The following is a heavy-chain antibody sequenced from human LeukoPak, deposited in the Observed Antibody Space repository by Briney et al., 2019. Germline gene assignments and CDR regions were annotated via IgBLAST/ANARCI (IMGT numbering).Heavy chain of an antibody. CDR3: AREGAYYDSSGYYSRYFDY. CDR2: INPSGGST. J-gene: IGHJ4*02. Sequence: VASVKVSCKASGYTFTSYYMHCVRQAPGQGLEWMGIINPSGGSTSYAQKFQGRVTMTRDTSTSTVYMELSSLRSEDTAVYYCAREGAYYDSSGYYSRYFDYWGQGTLVTVSS. V-gene: IGHV1-46*01. D-gene: IGHD3-22*01. CDR1: GYTFTSYY.